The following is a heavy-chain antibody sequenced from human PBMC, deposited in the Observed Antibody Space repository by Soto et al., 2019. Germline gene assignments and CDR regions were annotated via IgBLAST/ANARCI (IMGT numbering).Heavy chain of an antibody. D-gene: IGHD5-12*01. CDR3: ARDPTSLEDSGYDSNWFDP. Sequence: ASVKVSCKASGYTFTSYGLSWVRHAPEQGLEWMGWISAYNGNTNYAQKLQGRVTMTTDTSTSTAYMELRSLRSDDTAVYYCARDPTSLEDSGYDSNWFDPWGQGTLVTVSS. V-gene: IGHV1-18*01. J-gene: IGHJ5*02. CDR1: GYTFTSYG. CDR2: ISAYNGNT.